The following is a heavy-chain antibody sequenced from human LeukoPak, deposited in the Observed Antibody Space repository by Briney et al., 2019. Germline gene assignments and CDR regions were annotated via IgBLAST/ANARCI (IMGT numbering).Heavy chain of an antibody. V-gene: IGHV4-59*08. CDR3: ARLASGSNGPLTPFYY. CDR2: IYYSGST. J-gene: IGHJ4*02. Sequence: SETLSLTCTVSGGSISSYYWSWIRQPPGKGLEWIGVIYYSGSTNYNPSLKSRFTISVDTSKNQFSLRMSSVSAEDTAVFYSARLASGSNGPLTPFYYWGQGTLVTVSS. D-gene: IGHD1-26*01. CDR1: GGSISSYY.